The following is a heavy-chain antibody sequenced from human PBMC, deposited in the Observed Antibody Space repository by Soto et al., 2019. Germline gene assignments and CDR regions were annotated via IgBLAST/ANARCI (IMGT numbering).Heavy chain of an antibody. J-gene: IGHJ4*02. CDR2: IYYSGST. V-gene: IGHV4-59*01. Sequence: PXGTLALTCTVSGGTISSYYWSWIRQPPGKGLEWIGYIYYSGSTNYNPSLKSRVTISVDTSKNQFSLKLSSVTAADTAVYYCARWNGAGNDYWGQGTLVIVSS. D-gene: IGHD1-1*01. CDR3: ARWNGAGNDY. CDR1: GGTISSYY.